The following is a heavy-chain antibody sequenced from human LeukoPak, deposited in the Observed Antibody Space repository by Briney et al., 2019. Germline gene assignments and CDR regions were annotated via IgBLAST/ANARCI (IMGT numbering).Heavy chain of an antibody. Sequence: PGGSLRLSCAASGFTFSCYLMSWVRQAPGKGLEWVSTITGSGGSTYYADSVKGRFTISRDNSKNTLYLQMNSLSAEDTALYYCAKRGSCGGGPCNRNFDFWGQGTLVTVPS. CDR2: ITGSGGST. V-gene: IGHV3-23*01. J-gene: IGHJ4*02. CDR3: AKRGSCGGGPCNRNFDF. D-gene: IGHD2-15*01. CDR1: GFTFSCYL.